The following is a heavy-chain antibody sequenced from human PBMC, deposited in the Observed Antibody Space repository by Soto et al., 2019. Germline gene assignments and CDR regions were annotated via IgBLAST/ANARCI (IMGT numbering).Heavy chain of an antibody. V-gene: IGHV1-8*01. CDR1: GYTFATYD. CDR3: ARRTEQSGPYYLDS. D-gene: IGHD6-19*01. CDR2: MNPNTGNT. J-gene: IGHJ4*02. Sequence: QVQLVQSGAEVKKPGASVKVSCKAAGYTFATYDCAWVRQATGQGLEWMGWMNPNTGNTGYAQAFRGRVTMTRNTSITTAYMELSSLRSEDTAVYFCARRTEQSGPYYLDSWGQGPLVTVSS.